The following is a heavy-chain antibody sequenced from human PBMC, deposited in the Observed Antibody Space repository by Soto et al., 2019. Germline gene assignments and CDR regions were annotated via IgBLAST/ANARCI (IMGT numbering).Heavy chain of an antibody. D-gene: IGHD6-13*01. CDR1: GYSFTSYW. J-gene: IGHJ4*02. V-gene: IGHV5-10-1*01. CDR3: ARHVIGDSTWSSGY. Sequence: GESLKISCKGSGYSFTSYWISWVRQMPGKGLEWMGRIDPSDSYTSYSPSFQGHVTISRDKSISTAYLQWSSLKASDTAMYYCARHVIGDSTWSSGYWGQGTLVTVSS. CDR2: IDPSDSYT.